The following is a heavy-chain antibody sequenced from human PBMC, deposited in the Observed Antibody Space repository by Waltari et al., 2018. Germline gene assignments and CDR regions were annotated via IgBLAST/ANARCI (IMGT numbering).Heavy chain of an antibody. V-gene: IGHV3-48*03. Sequence: EVQLVESGGGLVQPGGSLRLSCAASGFTFSSYEMNWVRQAPGEGLEWVSDISSSGTTIYYADSVRGRFTISRDNAKNSLYLQMNSLRAEDTAVYYCARPKWGYDSSGYYPTPFDYWGQGTLVTVSS. CDR2: ISSSGTTI. D-gene: IGHD3-22*01. CDR1: GFTFSSYE. CDR3: ARPKWGYDSSGYYPTPFDY. J-gene: IGHJ4*02.